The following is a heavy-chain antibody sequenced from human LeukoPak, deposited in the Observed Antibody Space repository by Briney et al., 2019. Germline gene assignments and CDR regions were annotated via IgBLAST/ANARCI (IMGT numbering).Heavy chain of an antibody. CDR3: AREECCGGDCINY. CDR1: GYTFTGYY. J-gene: IGHJ4*02. D-gene: IGHD2-21*02. V-gene: IGHV1-2*06. Sequence: ASVKVSCTASGYTFTGYYMHWVRQAPGQGLEWMGRINPNSGGTNYAQKFQGRVTMTRDTSISTAYMELSRLRSDDTAVYYCAREECCGGDCINYWGQGTLVTVSS. CDR2: INPNSGGT.